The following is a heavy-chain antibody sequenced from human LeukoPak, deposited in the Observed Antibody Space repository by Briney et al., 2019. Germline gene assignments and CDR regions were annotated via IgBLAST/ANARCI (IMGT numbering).Heavy chain of an antibody. Sequence: SETLSLTCTVSGASIRSGDYYWSWIRQPPGKGLEWIGEINHSGSTNYNPSLKSRVTISVDTSKNQFSLKLSSVTAADTAVYYCARGGYSYGSRDYWGQGTLVTVSS. J-gene: IGHJ4*02. CDR3: ARGGYSYGSRDY. CDR1: GASIRSGDYY. CDR2: INHSGST. D-gene: IGHD5-18*01. V-gene: IGHV4-34*01.